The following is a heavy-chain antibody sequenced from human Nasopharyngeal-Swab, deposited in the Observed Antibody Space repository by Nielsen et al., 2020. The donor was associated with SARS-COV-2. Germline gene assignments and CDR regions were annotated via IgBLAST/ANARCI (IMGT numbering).Heavy chain of an antibody. CDR2: INHSKST. Sequence: SETLSLTCAVYGGSFSGYYWSWIRQPPGKGLEWIGEINHSKSTNYNPSLKSRVTISVDTSKNQFSLKLSSVTAADTAVYYCARVSITGTTRPAFDYWGQGTLVTVSS. CDR1: GGSFSGYY. V-gene: IGHV4-34*01. J-gene: IGHJ4*02. D-gene: IGHD1-7*01. CDR3: ARVSITGTTRPAFDY.